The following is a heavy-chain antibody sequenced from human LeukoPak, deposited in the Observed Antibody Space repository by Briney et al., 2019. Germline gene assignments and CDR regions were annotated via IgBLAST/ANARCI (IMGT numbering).Heavy chain of an antibody. J-gene: IGHJ4*02. CDR1: GGSFSGYY. CDR2: INHSGST. D-gene: IGHD3-10*01. CDR3: ARGSGWFGELLFDY. V-gene: IGHV4-34*01. Sequence: SETLSLTCAVYGGSFSGYYWSWIRQPPGKGLEWIGGINHSGSTNYNPSLKSRVTISVDTSKNQFSLKLSSVTAADTAVYYCARGSGWFGELLFDYWGQGTLVTVSS.